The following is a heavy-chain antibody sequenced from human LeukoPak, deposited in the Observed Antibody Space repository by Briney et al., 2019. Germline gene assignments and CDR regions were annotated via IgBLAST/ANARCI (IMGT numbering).Heavy chain of an antibody. J-gene: IGHJ4*02. CDR3: ARCRHGNCDYFDY. CDR2: IYSSGST. V-gene: IGHV4-4*07. CDR1: GGSISTYY. Sequence: SETLSLTCTVSGGSISTYYWTWIRQPAGKGLEWIGRIYSSGSTNYNPSLKSRVTMSVDISKNQFSLKLRSVTAADTAVYYCARCRHGNCDYFDYWGQGTLVTVSS. D-gene: IGHD1-7*01.